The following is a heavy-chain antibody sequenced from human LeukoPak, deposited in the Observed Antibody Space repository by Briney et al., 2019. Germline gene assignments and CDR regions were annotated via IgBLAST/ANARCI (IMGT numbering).Heavy chain of an antibody. V-gene: IGHV4-61*02. CDR3: ARDAGSSWYPFDY. D-gene: IGHD6-13*01. Sequence: TLSLTCPVSGGSISSGSYYWSWIRQPAGKGLEWIGRIYTSGSTNYNPSLKSRVTISVDTSENQFSLKLSSVTAADTAVYYCARDAGSSWYPFDYWGQGTLVTVSS. J-gene: IGHJ4*02. CDR1: GGSISSGSYY. CDR2: IYTSGST.